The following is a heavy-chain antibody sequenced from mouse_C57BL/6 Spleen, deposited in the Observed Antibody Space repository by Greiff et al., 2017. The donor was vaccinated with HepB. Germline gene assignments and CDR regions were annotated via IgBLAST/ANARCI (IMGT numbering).Heavy chain of an antibody. V-gene: IGHV5-17*01. J-gene: IGHJ4*01. CDR3: ATYDYDGAMDY. CDR1: GFTFSDYG. Sequence: EVHLVESGGGLVKPGGSLKLSCAASGFTFSDYGMHWVRQAPEKGLEWVAYISSGSSTIYYADTVKGRFTISRDNAKNTLFLQMTSLRSEDTAMYYCATYDYDGAMDYWGQGTSATVSS. CDR2: ISSGSSTI. D-gene: IGHD2-4*01.